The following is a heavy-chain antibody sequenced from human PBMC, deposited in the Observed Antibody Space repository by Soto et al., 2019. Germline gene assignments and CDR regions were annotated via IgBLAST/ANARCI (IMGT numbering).Heavy chain of an antibody. CDR1: GDLFNNHA. J-gene: IGHJ4*02. V-gene: IGHV1-69*13. CDR2: ISPLFSTA. D-gene: IGHD6-13*01. CDR3: AASSAIAAAGYFKF. Sequence: SVKVSCKASGDLFNNHAFNWVRQAPGQGLEWMGRISPLFSTANYAQKFQGRVTIGADELTTVVYLEVSNLESGDSAIYYCAASSAIAAAGYFKFWGQGTLVTVS.